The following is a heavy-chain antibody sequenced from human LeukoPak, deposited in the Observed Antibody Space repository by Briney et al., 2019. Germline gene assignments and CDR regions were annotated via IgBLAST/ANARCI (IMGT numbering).Heavy chain of an antibody. CDR3: AKVSIFGVVIPLTRYGMDV. Sequence: GGSLRLSCAASGFTFSSYWMSWVRQAPGKGLEWVSAISGSGGSTYYADSVKGRFTISRDNSKNTLYLQMNSLRAEDTAVYYCAKVSIFGVVIPLTRYGMDVWGQGTTVTVSS. D-gene: IGHD3-3*01. V-gene: IGHV3-23*01. J-gene: IGHJ6*02. CDR2: ISGSGGST. CDR1: GFTFSSYW.